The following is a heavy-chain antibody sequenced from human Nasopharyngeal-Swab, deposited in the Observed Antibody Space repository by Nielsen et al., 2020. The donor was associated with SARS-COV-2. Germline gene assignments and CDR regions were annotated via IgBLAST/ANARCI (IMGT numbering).Heavy chain of an antibody. Sequence: WVRQAPGQGLEWMGWISGYNGNTNYAQKLQGRVTMTTDTSTSTAYMELRSLRTDDTAVYYCAKGIAAAKHYYYYMDVWGKGTTVTVSS. CDR3: AKGIAAAKHYYYYMDV. D-gene: IGHD6-13*01. CDR2: ISGYNGNT. V-gene: IGHV1-18*01. J-gene: IGHJ6*03.